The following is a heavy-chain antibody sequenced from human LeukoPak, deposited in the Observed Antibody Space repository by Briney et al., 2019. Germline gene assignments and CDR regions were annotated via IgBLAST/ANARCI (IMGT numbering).Heavy chain of an antibody. V-gene: IGHV4-59*01. CDR2: IYYSGST. D-gene: IGHD1-26*01. CDR3: ANGGGAPNAFDI. CDR1: GGSISSYY. J-gene: IGHJ3*02. Sequence: SETLSLTCTVSGGSISSYYWSWIRQPPGKGLEWIGYIYYSGSTNYNPSLKSRVTISVDTSKNQFSLKLSSVTAADTAVYYCANGGGAPNAFDIWGQGTMVTVSS.